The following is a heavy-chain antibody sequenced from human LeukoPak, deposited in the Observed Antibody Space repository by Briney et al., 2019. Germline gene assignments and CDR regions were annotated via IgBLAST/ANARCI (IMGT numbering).Heavy chain of an antibody. D-gene: IGHD3-22*01. V-gene: IGHV4-59*01. CDR2: IYSSGTT. J-gene: IGHJ4*02. CDR1: GGSISNYY. CDR3: ARDSAESRWPGFDY. Sequence: SETLSLTCTVSGGSISNYYWNWIRQPPGKGLEWIGFIYSSGTTNYNPSLKSRLTFSLDTSKNQFSLKLTSMTAADTAVYYCARDSAESRWPGFDYWGQGTLVTVSS.